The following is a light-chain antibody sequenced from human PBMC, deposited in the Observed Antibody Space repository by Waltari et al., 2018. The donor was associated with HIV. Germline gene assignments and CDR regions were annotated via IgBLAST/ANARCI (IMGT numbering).Light chain of an antibody. V-gene: IGLV1-44*01. Sequence: QSVLTQPPSASGTPGQRVTISCSGSSSNIGSNTVNWYQQLPGTAPKLLIYSNNQQPSGVPDRFSGSKSDTTASLAISGLQSEDEADYYCAAWDDSLNGWVFGGGTKLTVL. CDR2: SNN. CDR1: SSNIGSNT. J-gene: IGLJ3*02. CDR3: AAWDDSLNGWV.